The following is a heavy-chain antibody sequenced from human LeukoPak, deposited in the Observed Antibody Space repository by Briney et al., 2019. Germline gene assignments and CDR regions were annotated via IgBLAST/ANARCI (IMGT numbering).Heavy chain of an antibody. Sequence: GGTLRLSCAASGFNFLAYGMNWVRQAPGKGLEWVSYISSSGSTIYYADSVKGRFTISRDNAKNSLYLQMNSLRAEDTAVYYCAELGITMIGGVWGKGTTVTISS. CDR2: ISSSGSTI. CDR1: GFNFLAYG. V-gene: IGHV3-48*04. J-gene: IGHJ6*04. D-gene: IGHD3-10*02. CDR3: AELGITMIGGV.